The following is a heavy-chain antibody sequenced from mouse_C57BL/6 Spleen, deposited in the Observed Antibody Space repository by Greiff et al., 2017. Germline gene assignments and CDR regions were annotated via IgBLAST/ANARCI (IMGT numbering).Heavy chain of an antibody. V-gene: IGHV1-81*01. Sequence: QVQLQQSGAELARPGASVKLSCKASGYTFTSYGISWVKQRTGQGLEWIGEIYPRSGNTYYNEKFKGKATLTADKSSSTAYMELRSLTSEESAVYFCARDDYDGYYFDYWGQGTTLTVSS. J-gene: IGHJ2*01. D-gene: IGHD2-4*01. CDR1: GYTFTSYG. CDR3: ARDDYDGYYFDY. CDR2: IYPRSGNT.